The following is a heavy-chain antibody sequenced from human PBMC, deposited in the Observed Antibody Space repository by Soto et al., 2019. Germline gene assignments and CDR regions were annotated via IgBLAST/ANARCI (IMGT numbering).Heavy chain of an antibody. CDR2: INYSGST. Sequence: SETLSLTCTVSGGSISSRSYYWAWIRQPPGKGLEWIGSINYSGSTYYNPSLKSRVTISVDTSKNQFSLKLSSVTAADTAVYYCANYFYEMTKVFPQRGQRTLVTVSS. V-gene: IGHV4-39*01. D-gene: IGHD4-4*01. J-gene: IGHJ1*01. CDR1: GGSISSRSYY. CDR3: ANYFYEMTKVFPQ.